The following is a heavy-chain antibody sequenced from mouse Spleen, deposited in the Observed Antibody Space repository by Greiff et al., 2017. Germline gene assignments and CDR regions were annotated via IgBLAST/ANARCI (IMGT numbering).Heavy chain of an antibody. J-gene: IGHJ2*01. D-gene: IGHD4-1*01. CDR2: IDPSDSET. V-gene: IGHV1-52*01. Sequence: QVQLQQPGAELVRPGSSVKLSCKASGYTFTSYWMHWVKQRPIQGLEWIGNIDPSDSETHYNQKFKDKATLTVDQSSSTAYMQLNSLTSEDSAVYYCARETGTGYYFDYWGQGTTLTVSS. CDR1: GYTFTSYW. CDR3: ARETGTGYYFDY.